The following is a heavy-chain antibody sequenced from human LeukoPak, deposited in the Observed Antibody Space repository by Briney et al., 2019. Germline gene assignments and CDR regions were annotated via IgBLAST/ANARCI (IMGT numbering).Heavy chain of an antibody. D-gene: IGHD5-24*01. Sequence: GGSLRLSCAASGFTFSDYYMSWIRQAPGKGLEWVSYISSSGSTIYYADSVKGRFTISRDNAKNSLYLQMDSLRAEDTAVYYCARGCQDRRWLQFWGQRAFDIWGQGTMVTVSS. CDR1: GFTFSDYY. CDR2: ISSSGSTI. V-gene: IGHV3-11*04. J-gene: IGHJ3*02. CDR3: ARGCQDRRWLQFWGQRAFDI.